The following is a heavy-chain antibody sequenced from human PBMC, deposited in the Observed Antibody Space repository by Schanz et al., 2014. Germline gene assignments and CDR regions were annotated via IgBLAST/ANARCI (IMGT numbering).Heavy chain of an antibody. D-gene: IGHD6-19*01. CDR3: ASRPISVAGRLADY. CDR2: VNYIGST. V-gene: IGHV4-59*12. CDR1: AAFISRYY. Sequence: QVQLQESGPGLVKPSETLSLTCTVSAAFISRYYWSWVRQAPGKGLEWIGYVNYIGSTKYNPSLESRVTISADTSKKQFSLNLPSVTAADTAVYYCASRPISVAGRLADYWGQGILVAVSS. J-gene: IGHJ4*02.